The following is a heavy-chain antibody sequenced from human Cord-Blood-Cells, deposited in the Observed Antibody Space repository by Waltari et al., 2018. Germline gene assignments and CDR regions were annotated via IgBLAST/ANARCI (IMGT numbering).Heavy chain of an antibody. CDR3: ARVIGGSGSYWVNWYFDL. CDR2: IIPIFGTA. Sequence: QVQLVQSGAEVKKPGSSVKVSCKASGVTFSSYAISWLRQAPGHRLEWMGGIIPIFGTANYAQKFQGRVTITADESTSTAYMELSSLRSEDTAMYYCARVIGGSGSYWVNWYFDLWGRGTLVTVSS. V-gene: IGHV1-69*01. CDR1: GVTFSSYA. D-gene: IGHD3-10*01. J-gene: IGHJ2*01.